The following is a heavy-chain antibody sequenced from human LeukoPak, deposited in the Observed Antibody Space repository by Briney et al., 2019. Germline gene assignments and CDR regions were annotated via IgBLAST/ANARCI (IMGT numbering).Heavy chain of an antibody. D-gene: IGHD3-10*01. CDR1: GYTFTGYY. Sequence: ASVKVSCKASGYTFTGYYMHWVRQAPGQGLEWMGWINPNSGGTNYAQKFQGRVTMTRDTSISTAYMELSGLRSDDTAVYYCARDFFSSYYGSGSGWFDPWGQGTLVTVSS. CDR2: INPNSGGT. J-gene: IGHJ5*02. V-gene: IGHV1-2*02. CDR3: ARDFFSSYYGSGSGWFDP.